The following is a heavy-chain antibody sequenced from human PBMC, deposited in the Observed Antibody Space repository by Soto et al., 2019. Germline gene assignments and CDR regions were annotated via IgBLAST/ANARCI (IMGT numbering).Heavy chain of an antibody. V-gene: IGHV4-61*01. Sequence: ETLSLTCTVPSISVRSGTYYWSWLRRPSGQGLEWIGYIHDSGHTKYNRSLKTRVTISIDTSRNHFSLKLTSVTAADTGIYYCASGERGDTILGVPTVAYYYGLDVWGQGTTVTVSS. CDR3: ASGERGDTILGVPTVAYYYGLDV. J-gene: IGHJ6*02. CDR1: SISVRSGTYY. CDR2: IHDSGHT. D-gene: IGHD3-3*01.